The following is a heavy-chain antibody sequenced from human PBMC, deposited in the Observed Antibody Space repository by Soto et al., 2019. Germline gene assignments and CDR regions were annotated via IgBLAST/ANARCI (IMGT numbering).Heavy chain of an antibody. D-gene: IGHD6-19*01. Sequence: PGESLKISCKGSGYSFTSYWIGWVRQMPGKGLEWMGIIYPGDSDTRYSPSFQGQVTISADKSISTAYLQWSSLKASDTAMYYCARHEWRVAGHYGMDVWGQGTTVTVSS. CDR3: ARHEWRVAGHYGMDV. CDR1: GYSFTSYW. CDR2: IYPGDSDT. J-gene: IGHJ6*02. V-gene: IGHV5-51*01.